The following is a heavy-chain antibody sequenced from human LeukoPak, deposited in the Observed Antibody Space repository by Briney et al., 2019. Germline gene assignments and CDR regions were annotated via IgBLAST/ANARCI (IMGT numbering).Heavy chain of an antibody. CDR1: GFTFSSTW. Sequence: GGSLRLSCAASGFTFSSTWMTWVRQAPGKGLEWVANIKQDGSLGDYVDSAKGRFTISRDNAKNSLYLQMNSLRHEDTAVYYCARDGALSVGAFDIWGQGTMVTVPS. CDR2: IKQDGSLG. J-gene: IGHJ3*02. CDR3: ARDGALSVGAFDI. V-gene: IGHV3-7*04. D-gene: IGHD1-26*01.